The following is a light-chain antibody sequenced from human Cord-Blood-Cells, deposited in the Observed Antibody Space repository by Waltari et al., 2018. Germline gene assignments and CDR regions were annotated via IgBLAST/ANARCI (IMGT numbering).Light chain of an antibody. V-gene: IGKV2-28*01. CDR3: MQALQTPYS. CDR2: FVA. CDR1: QSLLHSNGYNY. Sequence: DIVMTQSPLSLPVTPGEPASISCRSSQSLLHSNGYNYLDWYLRKPGQSPQLLIYFVASLASDVPDRFSGSGSGTDFTRKISRVEAEDVGVYYCMQALQTPYSFGQGTKLEIK. J-gene: IGKJ2*03.